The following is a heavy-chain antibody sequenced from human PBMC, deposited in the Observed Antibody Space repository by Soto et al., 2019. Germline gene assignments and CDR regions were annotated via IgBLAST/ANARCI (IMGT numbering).Heavy chain of an antibody. Sequence: PGESLKISFKGSGYSFTSYLISWVRQMPVKGLEWMGRIDPSDSYTNYSPSFQGHVTISADKSISTAYLQWSSLKASDTAMYCCARQYCSGGSCYSVWFGPWGQGTLVSGS. J-gene: IGHJ5*02. V-gene: IGHV5-10-1*01. CDR2: IDPSDSYT. CDR3: ARQYCSGGSCYSVWFGP. D-gene: IGHD2-15*01. CDR1: GYSFTSYL.